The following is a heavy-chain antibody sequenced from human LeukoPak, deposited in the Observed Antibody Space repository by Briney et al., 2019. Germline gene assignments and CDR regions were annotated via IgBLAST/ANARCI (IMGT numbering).Heavy chain of an antibody. D-gene: IGHD2-21*01. Sequence: PGGSLRLSCAASGFIFNTYGMHWVRQAPGKGLEWVAFIRNDGSDKYYAVSVKGRFTISRDNSKNTLYLQMNSLRAEDAAVYFCAKAPVTSCRGAYCYPFDSWGQGTLVTVSS. CDR1: GFIFNTYG. V-gene: IGHV3-30*02. CDR3: AKAPVTSCRGAYCYPFDS. J-gene: IGHJ4*02. CDR2: IRNDGSDK.